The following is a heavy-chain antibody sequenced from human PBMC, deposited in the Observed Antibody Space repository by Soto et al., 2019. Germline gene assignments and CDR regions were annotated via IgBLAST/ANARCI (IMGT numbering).Heavy chain of an antibody. V-gene: IGHV4-31*03. D-gene: IGHD3-22*01. J-gene: IGHJ4*02. CDR3: ARGLWYYSDGSGYFHFEY. CDR1: GGSISSGGYY. CDR2: IYYSGST. Sequence: QVQLQESGPGLVKPSQTLSLTCTVSGGSISSGGYYGSWIRQHPGKGLEWIGYIYYSGSTYYNPSLKSRVSISIDTSKNQFSLKLSSVTAADTAVYYCARGLWYYSDGSGYFHFEYWGQGTLVTVSS.